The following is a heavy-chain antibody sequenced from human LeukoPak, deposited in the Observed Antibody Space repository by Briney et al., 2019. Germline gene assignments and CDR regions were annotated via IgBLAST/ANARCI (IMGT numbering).Heavy chain of an antibody. V-gene: IGHV4-59*12. CDR3: ARDYIVHTGVVAFDI. D-gene: IGHD5-12*01. CDR2: IYDSGKT. CDR1: GVSISTYY. J-gene: IGHJ3*02. Sequence: PSETLSLTCSVSGVSISTYYWNWIRQPAGKELEWIGHIYDSGKTNYNPSLRGRATISVDESRNLFSLKLNSVTAADTAVYYCARDYIVHTGVVAFDIWGQGTMVTVSS.